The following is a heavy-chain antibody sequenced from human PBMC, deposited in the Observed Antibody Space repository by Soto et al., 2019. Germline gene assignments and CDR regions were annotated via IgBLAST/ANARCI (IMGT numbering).Heavy chain of an antibody. D-gene: IGHD4-17*01. V-gene: IGHV1-18*01. CDR3: ARADHGRAPRGGNWFDP. J-gene: IGHJ5*02. CDR2: TSAYTLNT. CDR1: GYTFTNYG. Sequence: QVHLVQSGGEVKKPGASVKVSCKASGYTFTNYGVAWVRQAPGQGLEWMGWTSAYTLNTNYAQKFQGRVTVTTDTSTSTAYMELRSLRPADTAVYYCARADHGRAPRGGNWFDPWGQGTLVTVSS.